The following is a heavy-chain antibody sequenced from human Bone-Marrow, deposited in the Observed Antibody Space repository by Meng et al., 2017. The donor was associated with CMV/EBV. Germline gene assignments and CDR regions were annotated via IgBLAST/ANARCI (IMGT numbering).Heavy chain of an antibody. V-gene: IGHV3-30*02. CDR3: AKYRFGLSTGEEPE. Sequence: GESLKISCAVSGFTFRSYGMHWFRQTPGKGLEWVAFIRYDGSNRNYGDSVKGRFTIHRDNSKNTLYLQMNSLRDEDTGIYYCAKYRFGLSTGEEPEWGQGTQFTVSS. D-gene: IGHD2-8*02. CDR1: GFTFRSYG. J-gene: IGHJ4*02. CDR2: IRYDGSNR.